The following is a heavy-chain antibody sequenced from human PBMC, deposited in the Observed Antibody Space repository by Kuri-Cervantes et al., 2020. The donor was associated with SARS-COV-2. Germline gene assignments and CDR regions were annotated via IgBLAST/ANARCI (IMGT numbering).Heavy chain of an antibody. CDR3: ARDGSATVSTLFDY. D-gene: IGHD4-11*01. Sequence: ASVKVSCKASGYTFTGYYMHWARQAPGQGLEWMGWINPNSGGTNYAQKFQGRVTMTRDTSISTAYMELSRLRSDDTAVYYCARDGSATVSTLFDYWGQGTLVTVSS. J-gene: IGHJ4*02. CDR2: INPNSGGT. V-gene: IGHV1-2*02. CDR1: GYTFTGYY.